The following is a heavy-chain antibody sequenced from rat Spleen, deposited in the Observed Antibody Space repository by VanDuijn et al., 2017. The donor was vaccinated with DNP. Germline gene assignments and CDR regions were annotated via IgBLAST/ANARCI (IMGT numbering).Heavy chain of an antibody. Sequence: QVQLKESGPGLVQPSEILSLTCTVSGVSLTSYSVSWVRQSSGKGPEWLGRMWYDGDTAYNSALKSRLSISRDTSKNQVFLKMNSLQTDDTGTYYCTRDQDHYYDGGYYPTMDAWGQGTSVTVSS. J-gene: IGHJ4*01. V-gene: IGHV2-63*01. D-gene: IGHD1-12*02. CDR3: TRDQDHYYDGGYYPTMDA. CDR1: GVSLTSYS. CDR2: MWYDGDT.